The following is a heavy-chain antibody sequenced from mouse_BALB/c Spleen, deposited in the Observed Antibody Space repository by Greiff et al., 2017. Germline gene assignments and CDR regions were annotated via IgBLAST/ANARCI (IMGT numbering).Heavy chain of an antibody. J-gene: IGHJ3*01. Sequence: EVQRVESGGGLVKPGGSLKLSCAASGFTFSSYAMSWVRQTPEKRLEWVASISSGGSTYYPDSVKGRFTISRDNARNILYLQMSSLRSEDTAMYYCAGPYYGSSWGFAYWGQGTLVTVSA. CDR3: AGPYYGSSWGFAY. CDR1: GFTFSSYA. D-gene: IGHD1-1*01. V-gene: IGHV5-6-5*01. CDR2: ISSGGST.